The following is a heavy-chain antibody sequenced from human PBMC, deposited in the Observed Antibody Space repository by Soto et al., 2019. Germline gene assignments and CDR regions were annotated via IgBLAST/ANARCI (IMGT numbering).Heavy chain of an antibody. J-gene: IGHJ3*02. V-gene: IGHV1-69*13. CDR3: ARGLTGDGYNYGVGAFDI. Sequence: SVKVSCKASGGTFISYASSWVRQAPGQGLEWMGGIIPIFGTANYAQKFQGRVTITADESTSTAYMELSSLRSEETAVYYCARGLTGDGYNYGVGAFDIWGQGTMVTVSS. CDR1: GGTFISYA. CDR2: IIPIFGTA. D-gene: IGHD5-12*01.